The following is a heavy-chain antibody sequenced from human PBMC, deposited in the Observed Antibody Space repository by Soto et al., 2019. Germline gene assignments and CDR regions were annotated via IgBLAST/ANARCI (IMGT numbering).Heavy chain of an antibody. CDR2: ISYDGSNK. Sequence: QVQLVESGGGVVQPGRSLRLSCAASGFTFSSYGMHWVRQAPGKGLEWVAVISYDGSNKYYADSVKGRFTISRDNSKNTLYLQMNSLGAEDTAVYYCAKDPGTVTYFDYWGQGTLVTVSS. CDR3: AKDPGTVTYFDY. V-gene: IGHV3-30*18. D-gene: IGHD4-17*01. CDR1: GFTFSSYG. J-gene: IGHJ4*02.